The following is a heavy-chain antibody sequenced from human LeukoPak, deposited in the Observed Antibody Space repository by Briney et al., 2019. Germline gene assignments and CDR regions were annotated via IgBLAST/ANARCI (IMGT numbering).Heavy chain of an antibody. D-gene: IGHD1-26*01. Sequence: SETLSLTCTVSGGSISSYYWSWIRQPPGKGLEWIGYIYYSGSTNYNPSLKSRVTISVDTSKNQFSLKLSSVTAADTAVYYCARGNRWKLDIDYWGQGTLVTVSS. V-gene: IGHV4-59*01. J-gene: IGHJ4*02. CDR1: GGSISSYY. CDR2: IYYSGST. CDR3: ARGNRWKLDIDY.